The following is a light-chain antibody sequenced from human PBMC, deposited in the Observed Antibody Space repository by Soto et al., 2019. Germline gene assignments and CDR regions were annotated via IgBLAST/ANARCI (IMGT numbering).Light chain of an antibody. Sequence: EIVLTQSPGTLSLSPGERATLSCRASQSVSSSYLAWYQQKPGQAPRLLIYGASSRATGIPHRFSGSGSGTDFTLTISRLEPEDFAVYYCQQYGSSPLTFGGGTNVEIK. CDR3: QQYGSSPLT. V-gene: IGKV3-20*01. CDR2: GAS. CDR1: QSVSSSY. J-gene: IGKJ4*01.